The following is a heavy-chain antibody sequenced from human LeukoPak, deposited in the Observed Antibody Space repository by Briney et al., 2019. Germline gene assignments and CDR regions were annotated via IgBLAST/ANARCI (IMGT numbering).Heavy chain of an antibody. V-gene: IGHV3-30*18. CDR1: GFTFSSYD. J-gene: IGHJ4*02. CDR3: AKDIVLMMYANGFDY. CDR2: ISYDGSNK. D-gene: IGHD2-8*01. Sequence: GGSLRLSCAASGFTFSSYDMHWVRQAPGKGLEWVTVISYDGSNKYYGDSVKGRFTISRDNSKNTLYMQMNSLRAEDTAVYYCAKDIVLMMYANGFDYWGQGTLVTVSS.